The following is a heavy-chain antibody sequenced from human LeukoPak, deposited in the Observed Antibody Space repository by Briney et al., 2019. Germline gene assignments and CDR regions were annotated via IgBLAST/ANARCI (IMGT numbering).Heavy chain of an antibody. CDR1: GYTFINHG. V-gene: IGHV3-66*01. CDR3: ARGISAGDLEYYFDY. CDR2: IYSGGST. J-gene: IGHJ4*02. D-gene: IGHD6-13*01. Sequence: GGSLRLSCEASGYTFINHGLRWVRQAPGKGLEWVAVIYSGGSTYYADSVKGRFTISRDNSKNTLYLQMNSLRAEDTAVYYCARGISAGDLEYYFDYWGQGTLVTVSS.